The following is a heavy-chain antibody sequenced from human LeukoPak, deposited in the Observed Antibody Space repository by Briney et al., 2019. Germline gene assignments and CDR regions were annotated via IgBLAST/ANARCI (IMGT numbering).Heavy chain of an antibody. D-gene: IGHD3-22*01. Sequence: GGSLRLSCAASGFTFSSYAMSWVRQAPGKGLEWVSAISVSGGSTYYADSVKGRFTISRDNSKNTLYLQMNSLRAEDTAVYYCAKYGHYDSSGYYLNDAFDIWGQGTMVTVSS. CDR2: ISVSGGST. CDR3: AKYGHYDSSGYYLNDAFDI. J-gene: IGHJ3*02. CDR1: GFTFSSYA. V-gene: IGHV3-23*01.